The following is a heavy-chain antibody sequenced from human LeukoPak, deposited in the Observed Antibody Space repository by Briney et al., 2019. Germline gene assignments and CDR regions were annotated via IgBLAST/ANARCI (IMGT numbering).Heavy chain of an antibody. D-gene: IGHD3-3*01. J-gene: IGHJ4*02. Sequence: PSDTLSLTCTVSGGSIGSHYWSWIRQPPGKGLDYIGYIYYSGRTNYNPSLKSRVTISVDTSKNQFSLRLSSVTAADTAVYYCARMIDFWSGYYTYYFDYWGQGTLVTVSS. CDR2: IYYSGRT. V-gene: IGHV4-59*07. CDR3: ARMIDFWSGYYTYYFDY. CDR1: GGSIGSHY.